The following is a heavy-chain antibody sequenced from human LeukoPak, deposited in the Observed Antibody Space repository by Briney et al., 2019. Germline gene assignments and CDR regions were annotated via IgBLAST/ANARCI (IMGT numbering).Heavy chain of an antibody. CDR2: ISGSGGST. J-gene: IGHJ4*02. CDR3: AKHPWGGYDYYFDY. V-gene: IGHV3-23*01. Sequence: PGGSLRLSCAASGFTFSSYGMSWVRQAPGKGLEWVSAISGSGGSTYYADSVKGRFTISRDNSKNTLYLQMNSLRAEDTAVYYCAKHPWGGYDYYFDYWGQGTLVTVSS. CDR1: GFTFSSYG. D-gene: IGHD5-12*01.